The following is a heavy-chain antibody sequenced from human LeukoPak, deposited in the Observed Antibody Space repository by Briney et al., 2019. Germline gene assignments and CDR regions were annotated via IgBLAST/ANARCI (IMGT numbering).Heavy chain of an antibody. CDR3: ARVTGWFDGMDV. J-gene: IGHJ6*02. CDR1: GDSVSGYY. CDR2: THHSGNT. D-gene: IGHD3-10*01. Sequence: PSQTLSLTCIVSGDSVSGYYWNWIRQPPGKGLEWIGYTHHSGNTLYNPSLKSRVTISVDTSKNQFSLKLSSVTAADTAVYYCARVTGWFDGMDVWGQGTTVTVSS. V-gene: IGHV4-59*02.